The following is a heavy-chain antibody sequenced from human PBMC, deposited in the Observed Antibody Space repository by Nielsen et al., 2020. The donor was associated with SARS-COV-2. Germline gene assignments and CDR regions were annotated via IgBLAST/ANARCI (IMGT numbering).Heavy chain of an antibody. CDR3: ARGHGGVISKADY. CDR1: GYTFTSYD. V-gene: IGHV1-18*01. Sequence: ASVKVSCKASGYTFTSYDINWVRQATGQGLEWMGWTSGYNDITNYAQKFRGRVSFTTDTSTSTAYMEMRSLRIDDTAVYYCARGHGGVISKADYWGQGTLVTVSS. CDR2: TSGYNDIT. D-gene: IGHD2-2*01. J-gene: IGHJ4*02.